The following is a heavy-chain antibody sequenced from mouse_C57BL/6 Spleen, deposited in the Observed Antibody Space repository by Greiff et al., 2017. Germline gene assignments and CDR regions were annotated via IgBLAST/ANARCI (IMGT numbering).Heavy chain of an antibody. CDR2: IWSGGST. Sequence: VMLVESGPGLVQPSQSLSITCTVPGFSLTSYGVHWVRQPPGKGLEWLGVIWSGGSTDYNAAFISRLSISKDNSKSQVFFKMNSLQADDTAIYYCAKNLGVARAMDYWGQGTSVTVSS. V-gene: IGHV2-4*01. J-gene: IGHJ4*01. CDR1: GFSLTSYG. CDR3: AKNLGVARAMDY. D-gene: IGHD1-1*02.